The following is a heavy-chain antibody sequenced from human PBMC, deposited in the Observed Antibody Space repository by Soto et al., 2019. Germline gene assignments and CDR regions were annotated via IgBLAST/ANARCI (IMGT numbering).Heavy chain of an antibody. CDR2: IDSSGEK. CDR3: ARRHLAVAVSPWFDP. J-gene: IGHJ5*02. Sequence: QVTLKESGPVLVKPTETLTLRCTVSGLSITDSEMGVSWIRQPPGQPLEWLAHIDSSGEKSYRTFLKSRLAISKDPSKSQIVLTMTNMDPADTATYYCARRHLAVAVSPWFDPWGQGIPVPVSS. CDR1: GLSITDSEMG. V-gene: IGHV2-26*01. D-gene: IGHD6-19*01.